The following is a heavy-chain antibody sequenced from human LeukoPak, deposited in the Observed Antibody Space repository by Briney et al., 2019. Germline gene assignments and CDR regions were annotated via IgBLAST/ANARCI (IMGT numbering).Heavy chain of an antibody. J-gene: IGHJ4*02. D-gene: IGHD6-19*01. CDR2: ISAYNGNT. V-gene: IGHV1-18*01. CDR3: ARDADSSGWYKEGY. CDR1: GYTFTSYG. Sequence: ASVKVSCKASGYTFTSYGISWVRQAPGQGLEWMGWISAYNGNTNYAQKLQGRVTMTTDTSTSTAYMELRSLSSDDTAVYYCARDADSSGWYKEGYWGQGTLVTVSS.